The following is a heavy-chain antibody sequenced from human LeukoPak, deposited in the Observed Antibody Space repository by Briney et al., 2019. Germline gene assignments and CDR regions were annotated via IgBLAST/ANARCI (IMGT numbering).Heavy chain of an antibody. CDR2: FYHSGST. Sequence: SETLSLTGGVSGYSININYYWGWIRQPPGKGLEWIGSFYHSGSTHYNPSLKSRVTISVDTSKNKFSLKLSSVTAADTAVYYCTRVARVGATTVSPAYYYYMDVWGKGTTVTVSS. J-gene: IGHJ6*03. D-gene: IGHD1-26*01. CDR3: TRVARVGATTVSPAYYYYMDV. V-gene: IGHV4-38-2*01. CDR1: GYSININYY.